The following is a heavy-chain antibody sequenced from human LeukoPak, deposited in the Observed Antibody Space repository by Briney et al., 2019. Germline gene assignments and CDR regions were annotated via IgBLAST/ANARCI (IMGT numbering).Heavy chain of an antibody. Sequence: GGSLRLSCAASGFTFCSYWMSWVRQAPGKGLEWVSTISGSGGTTNFADSVKGRFTISRDNAKNSLYLQMNSLRAEDTAVYYCARDYYDSSGYYYFDYWGQGTLVTVSS. V-gene: IGHV3-48*04. CDR3: ARDYYDSSGYYYFDY. CDR1: GFTFCSYW. D-gene: IGHD3-22*01. J-gene: IGHJ4*02. CDR2: ISGSGGTT.